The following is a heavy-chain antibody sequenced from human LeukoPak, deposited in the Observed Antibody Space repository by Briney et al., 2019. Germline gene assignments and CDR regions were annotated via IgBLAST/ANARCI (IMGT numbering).Heavy chain of an antibody. J-gene: IGHJ6*02. CDR2: INTNTGNP. CDR1: GYSFTRYA. D-gene: IGHD3-22*01. CDR3: ARDPFPTPHYYDSSGPRPEGMDV. V-gene: IGHV7-4-1*02. Sequence: ASVKVSCKASGYSFTRYAMNWVRQAPGQGLEWMGWINTNTGNPTYAQGFTGRFVFSLDTSVSTAYLQISSLKAEDTAVYYCARDPFPTPHYYDSSGPRPEGMDVWGQGTTVTVSS.